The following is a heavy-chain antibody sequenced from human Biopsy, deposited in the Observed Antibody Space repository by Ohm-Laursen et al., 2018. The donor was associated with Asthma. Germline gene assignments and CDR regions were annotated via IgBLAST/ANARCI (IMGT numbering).Heavy chain of an antibody. CDR1: GFNFTTHA. D-gene: IGHD1-1*01. Sequence: SLRLSCAASGFNFTTHAIAWIRQAPGRGLEWISAISGSGRSAYYADSVKGQFTIFRDNAKNTVYLQMNSLGEEDTAGYYCVRDGTDDAFDIWGQGTVVSVSS. CDR2: ISGSGRSA. V-gene: IGHV3-23*01. J-gene: IGHJ3*02. CDR3: VRDGTDDAFDI.